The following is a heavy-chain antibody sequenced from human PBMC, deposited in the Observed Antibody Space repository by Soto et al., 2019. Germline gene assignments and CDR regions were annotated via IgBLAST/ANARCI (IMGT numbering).Heavy chain of an antibody. Sequence: QVQLVESGGGVVQPGRSLRLSCAASGFTFSSYGMHWVRQAPGKGLEWVAVISYDGSNKYYADSVKGRFTISRDNSKNTLYLQMNSLRAEDTAVYYCANMGIRDSPFDYWDQGTLVTVSS. CDR2: ISYDGSNK. J-gene: IGHJ4*02. CDR1: GFTFSSYG. CDR3: ANMGIRDSPFDY. D-gene: IGHD2-21*02. V-gene: IGHV3-30*18.